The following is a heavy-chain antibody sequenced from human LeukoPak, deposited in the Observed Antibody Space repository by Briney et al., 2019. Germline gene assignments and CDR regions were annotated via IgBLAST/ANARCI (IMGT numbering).Heavy chain of an antibody. J-gene: IGHJ4*02. CDR3: ARTTTPHYYGSGSYALGY. V-gene: IGHV3-30*03. Sequence: PGGSLRLSCAASGFTFSSYGMHWVRQAPGKGLEWVAVISYDGCNKYYADSVKGRFTISRDNSQNTLYLQMNSLRAEDTAVYYCARTTTPHYYGSGSYALGYWGQGTLVTVPS. CDR1: GFTFSSYG. D-gene: IGHD3-10*01. CDR2: ISYDGCNK.